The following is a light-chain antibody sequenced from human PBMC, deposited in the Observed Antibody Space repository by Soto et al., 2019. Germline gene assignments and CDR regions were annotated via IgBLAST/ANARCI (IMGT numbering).Light chain of an antibody. CDR3: QQRSNWPPIT. Sequence: EIVLTQSPNTLSLSPGERVTLSCMAIQSISSNYLAWYQQKPGQAPRLLIYDASNRATGIPARFSGSGSGTDFTLTISSLEPEDFAVYYCQQRSNWPPITFGQGTRLEIK. J-gene: IGKJ5*01. V-gene: IGKV3-11*01. CDR1: QSISSNY. CDR2: DAS.